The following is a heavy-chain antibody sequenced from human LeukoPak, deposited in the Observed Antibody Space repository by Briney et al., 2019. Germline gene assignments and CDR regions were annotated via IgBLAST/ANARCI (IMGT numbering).Heavy chain of an antibody. J-gene: IGHJ4*02. V-gene: IGHV1-46*01. CDR2: INPSGGST. CDR3: ARGREGTYQYSGYGAGGY. D-gene: IGHD5-12*01. CDR1: GYTFTSYY. Sequence: ASVKVSCKASGYTFTSYYMHWVRQAPGQGLEWMGIINPSGGSTSYAQKFQGRVTMTRDTSTSTVYMELSSLRSEDTAVYYCARGREGTYQYSGYGAGGYWGQGTLVTVSS.